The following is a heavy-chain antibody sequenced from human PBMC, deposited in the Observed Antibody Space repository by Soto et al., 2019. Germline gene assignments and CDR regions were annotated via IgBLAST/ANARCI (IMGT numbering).Heavy chain of an antibody. D-gene: IGHD2-2*01. Sequence: GASVKVSCKAPGGTFSSYAISWVRQAPGQGLEWMGGIIPIFGTANYAQKFQGRVTITADESTSTAYMELSSLRSEDTAVYYCAKGNPYCSSTSCSPAVFDYWGQGTLVTVSS. CDR3: AKGNPYCSSTSCSPAVFDY. V-gene: IGHV1-69*13. CDR2: IIPIFGTA. J-gene: IGHJ4*02. CDR1: GGTFSSYA.